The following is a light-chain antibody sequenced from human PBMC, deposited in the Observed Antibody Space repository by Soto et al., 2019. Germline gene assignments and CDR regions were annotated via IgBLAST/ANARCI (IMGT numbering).Light chain of an antibody. CDR3: QQYGSSPAT. CDR2: GAS. J-gene: IGKJ5*01. V-gene: IGKV3-20*01. Sequence: EIVLTQSPATLSLSPGERATLSCRASQSVSSNYLAWYQHKPGQAPRLLIYGASSRATGIPDRFSGSGSGTDFTLTISRLEPEDFAVYYCQQYGSSPATFGQGTRLENK. CDR1: QSVSSNY.